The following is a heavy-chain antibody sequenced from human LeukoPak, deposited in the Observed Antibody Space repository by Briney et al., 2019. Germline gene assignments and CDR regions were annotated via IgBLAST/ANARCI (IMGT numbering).Heavy chain of an antibody. D-gene: IGHD3-3*01. J-gene: IGHJ5*02. Sequence: GRSLRLSCAASGFTFDDYAMHWVRQAPGKGLEWVSGISWNSGSIGYADSVKGRFTISRDNAKNSLYLQMNSLRAEDTALYYCAKDKTAYDFWSGYYAWGQGTLVTVSS. V-gene: IGHV3-9*01. CDR3: AKDKTAYDFWSGYYA. CDR1: GFTFDDYA. CDR2: ISWNSGSI.